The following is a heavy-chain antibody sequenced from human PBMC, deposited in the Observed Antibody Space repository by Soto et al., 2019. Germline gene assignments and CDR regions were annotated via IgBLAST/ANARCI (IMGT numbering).Heavy chain of an antibody. CDR1: GGSISSGDYY. J-gene: IGHJ4*02. CDR2: IYYSGST. CDR3: ARGGNEGLDY. Sequence: SETLSLTCAVSGGSISSGDYYWSWIRQPPGKGLEWIGYIYYSGSTYYNPSLKSRVTISVDTSKNQFSLKLSSVTAADTAVYYCARGGNEGLDYWGQGTLVTVSS. V-gene: IGHV4-30-4*01. D-gene: IGHD1-1*01.